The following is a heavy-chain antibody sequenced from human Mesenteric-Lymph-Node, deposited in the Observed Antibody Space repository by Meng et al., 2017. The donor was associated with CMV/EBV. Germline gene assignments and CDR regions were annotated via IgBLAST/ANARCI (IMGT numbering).Heavy chain of an antibody. CDR3: ARNPEYCSGPNCCDDAFDV. CDR2: ISNGGTT. D-gene: IGHD6-19*01. CDR1: SGDYY. J-gene: IGHJ3*01. Sequence: SGDYYWSWLRQPPGKGLEWIGYISNGGTTYYNPSLKSRLTISADSSKQHFSLKVLSVTAADTAVYFCARNPEYCSGPNCCDDAFDVWGQGTVVTVSS. V-gene: IGHV4-30-4*01.